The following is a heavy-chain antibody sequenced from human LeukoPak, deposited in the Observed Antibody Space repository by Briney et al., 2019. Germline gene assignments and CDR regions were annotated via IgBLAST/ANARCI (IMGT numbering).Heavy chain of an antibody. Sequence: ASVKVSCKASGYTFTSYGISWVRQASGQGLEWMGWISAYNGNTNYAQKLQGRVTMTTDTSTSTAHMELRSLRSDDTAVYYCARVYQGEVALDYWGQGTLVTVSS. V-gene: IGHV1-18*01. CDR1: GYTFTSYG. D-gene: IGHD2-15*01. CDR3: ARVYQGEVALDY. J-gene: IGHJ4*02. CDR2: ISAYNGNT.